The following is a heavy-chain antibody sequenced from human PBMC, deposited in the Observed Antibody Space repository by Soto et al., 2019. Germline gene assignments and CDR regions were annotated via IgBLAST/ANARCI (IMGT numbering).Heavy chain of an antibody. Sequence: QVQLVQSGAEVKKPGSSVKVSCKASGGTFNNYAISWVRQAPGQGLEWMGGIIPIIETADYAHKFQGRLAISADESTGTTFMELSSLRSEDTALYYCARGGVDVVATSAFEYWGQGTLVTVSS. CDR3: ARGGVDVVATSAFEY. J-gene: IGHJ4*02. CDR1: GGTFNNYA. D-gene: IGHD5-12*01. CDR2: IIPIIETA. V-gene: IGHV1-69*01.